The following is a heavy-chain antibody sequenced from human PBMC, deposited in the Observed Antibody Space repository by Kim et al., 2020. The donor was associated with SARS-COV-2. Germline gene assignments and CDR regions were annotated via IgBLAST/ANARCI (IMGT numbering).Heavy chain of an antibody. J-gene: IGHJ5*02. Sequence: SVKVSCKASGGTFSSYAISWVRQAPGQGLEWMGGIIPIFGTANYAQKFQGRVTITADESTSTAYMELSSLRSEDTAVYYCARDSSGYSNWFDPWGQGTLVTVSS. CDR3: ARDSSGYSNWFDP. V-gene: IGHV1-69*13. D-gene: IGHD3-22*01. CDR1: GGTFSSYA. CDR2: IIPIFGTA.